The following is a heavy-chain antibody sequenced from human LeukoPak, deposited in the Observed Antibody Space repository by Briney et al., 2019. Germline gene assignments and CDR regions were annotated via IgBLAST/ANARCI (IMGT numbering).Heavy chain of an antibody. CDR3: ARLPRYFYDSAAFDI. J-gene: IGHJ3*02. CDR2: INHSGST. V-gene: IGHV4-34*01. Sequence: SETLSLTCTVSGGSISSYYWSWIRQPPGKGLEWIGEINHSGSTNYNPSLKSRVTISVDTSKNQFSLKLSSVTAADTAVYYCARLPRYFYDSAAFDIWGQGTMVTVSS. CDR1: GGSISSYY. D-gene: IGHD3-22*01.